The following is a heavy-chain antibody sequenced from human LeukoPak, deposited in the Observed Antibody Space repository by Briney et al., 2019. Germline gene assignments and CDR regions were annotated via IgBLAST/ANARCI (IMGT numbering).Heavy chain of an antibody. CDR3: ARRHGYCSSTSCYSRKEYYFDY. CDR1: GYTITSYA. D-gene: IGHD2-2*01. Sequence: ASVKVSCKASGYTITSYAMNWVRQAPGQGLEWMGWINTNTGNPTYAQGFTGRFVFSLDTSVSTAYLQISSLKAEDTAVYYCARRHGYCSSTSCYSRKEYYFDYWGQGTLVTVSS. J-gene: IGHJ4*02. V-gene: IGHV7-4-1*02. CDR2: INTNTGNP.